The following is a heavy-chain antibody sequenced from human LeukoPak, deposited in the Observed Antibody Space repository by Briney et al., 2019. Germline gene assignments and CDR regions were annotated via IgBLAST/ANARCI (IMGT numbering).Heavy chain of an antibody. J-gene: IGHJ5*02. D-gene: IGHD3-10*01. V-gene: IGHV4-39*06. Sequence: PSETLSLTSTVSGGSVNSGSYCWRWTRQPPGKGLELIGENKHSGSTNYSPCIKSRVTIPVDTSKNQYTLKLSSVTAADTAVYYCARGSDMVRGVNWFDPWGQGTMVTVSS. CDR1: GGSVNSGSYC. CDR3: ARGSDMVRGVNWFDP. CDR2: NKHSGST.